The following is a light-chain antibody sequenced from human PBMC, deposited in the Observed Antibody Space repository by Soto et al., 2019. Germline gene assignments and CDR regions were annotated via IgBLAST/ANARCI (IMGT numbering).Light chain of an antibody. CDR2: DAS. CDR3: QQYNSYSWT. Sequence: DIQMTQSPSFLSASVGDKVTITCRATESVSTWLAWYQEKPGNPPRPLIYDASTLESGVPSRFSGSGSGTEFTLTISSLQADDFAIYYCQQYNSYSWTCGQGTKVDIK. V-gene: IGKV1-5*01. J-gene: IGKJ1*01. CDR1: ESVSTW.